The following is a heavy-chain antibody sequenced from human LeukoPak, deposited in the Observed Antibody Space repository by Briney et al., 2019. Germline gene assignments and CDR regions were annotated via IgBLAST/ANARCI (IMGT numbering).Heavy chain of an antibody. V-gene: IGHV3-11*06. CDR2: ISTSSSYI. Sequence: GGSLRLSCAASGFSFSDYYISWIRQAPGKGLEWVSSISTSSSYIDYADSVKGRFTIFRDNAKNSLYLQMNSLRAEDTAVYYCAELSITMIGGVWGKGTTVTISS. D-gene: IGHD3-10*02. J-gene: IGHJ6*04. CDR1: GFSFSDYY. CDR3: AELSITMIGGV.